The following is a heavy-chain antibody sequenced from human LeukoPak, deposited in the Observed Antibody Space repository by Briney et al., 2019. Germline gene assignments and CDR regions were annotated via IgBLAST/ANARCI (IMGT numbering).Heavy chain of an antibody. D-gene: IGHD3-10*01. CDR3: AKLGGSITF. CDR1: GFTFSNYW. Sequence: GGSLRLSCAASGFTFSNYWMHWVRQAPGKGLEWVSAISGSGDNTYYADSVKGRFTISRDNSKNTLYLQMNSLRAEDTAVYYCAKLGGSITFWGQGTLVTVSS. J-gene: IGHJ4*02. CDR2: ISGSGDNT. V-gene: IGHV3-23*01.